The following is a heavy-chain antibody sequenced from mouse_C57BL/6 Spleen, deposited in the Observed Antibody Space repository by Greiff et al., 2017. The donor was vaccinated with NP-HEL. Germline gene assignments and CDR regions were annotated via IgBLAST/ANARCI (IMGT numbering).Heavy chain of an antibody. D-gene: IGHD2-4*01. J-gene: IGHJ4*01. V-gene: IGHV2-6-1*01. CDR1: GFSLTSYG. Sequence: VKLVESGPGLVAPSQSLSITCTVSGFSLTSYGVHWVRQPPGKGLEWLVVIWSDGSTTYNSALKSRLSISKDNSKSQVFLKMNSLQTDDTAMYYCARHRYDYDDAMDYWGQGTSVTVSS. CDR2: IWSDGST. CDR3: ARHRYDYDDAMDY.